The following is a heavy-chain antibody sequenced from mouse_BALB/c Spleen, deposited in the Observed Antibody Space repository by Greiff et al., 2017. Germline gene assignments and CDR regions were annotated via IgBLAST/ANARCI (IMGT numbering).Heavy chain of an antibody. Sequence: EVKLMESGPGLVKPSQSLSLTCSVTGYSITSGYYWNWIRQFPGNKLEWMGYISYDGSNNYNPSLKNRISITRDTSKNQFFLKLNSVTTEDTATYYCARDSTFITTIVAHFDYWGQGTTLTVSS. CDR1: GYSITSGYY. D-gene: IGHD1-1*01. CDR2: ISYDGSN. J-gene: IGHJ2*01. CDR3: ARDSTFITTIVAHFDY. V-gene: IGHV3-6*02.